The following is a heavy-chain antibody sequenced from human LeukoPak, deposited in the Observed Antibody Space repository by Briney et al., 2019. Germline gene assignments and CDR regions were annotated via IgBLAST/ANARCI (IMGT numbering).Heavy chain of an antibody. D-gene: IGHD6-6*01. CDR1: GGSISSSNW. CDR2: IYHSGST. J-gene: IGHJ4*02. CDR3: TRGIGQVVLGY. V-gene: IGHV4-4*02. Sequence: SETLSLTCAVSGGSISSSNWWSWVRQPPGKGLEWIWEIYHSGSTNYNPSLKRRVTISVDKSKNQFSLKMSSVTAADTAVYYCTRGIGQVVLGYWGQGNLVTVSS.